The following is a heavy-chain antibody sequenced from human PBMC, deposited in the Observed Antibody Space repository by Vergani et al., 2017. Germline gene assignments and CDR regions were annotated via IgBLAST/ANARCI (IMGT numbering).Heavy chain of an antibody. J-gene: IGHJ6*03. D-gene: IGHD3-22*01. CDR3: AKWRRTYCYESSGDYSRPRAVRSYYYMDV. CDR1: GFTFSSYA. Sequence: EVQLLESGGGLVQPGGSLRLSCAASGFTFSSYAMSWVRQAPGKGLEWVSAISGSGGSIYYADSVKGRFTISRDNSKNTLYLQMNSLRAEDTAVYYCAKWRRTYCYESSGDYSRPRAVRSYYYMDVWGKGTTVTVSS. CDR2: ISGSGGSI. V-gene: IGHV3-23*01.